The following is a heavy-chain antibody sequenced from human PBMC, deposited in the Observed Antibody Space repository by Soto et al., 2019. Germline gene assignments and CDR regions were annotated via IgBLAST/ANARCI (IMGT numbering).Heavy chain of an antibody. CDR3: ARVTVVVAATPAGFDY. V-gene: IGHV4-34*01. Sequence: SETLSLTCAVYGGSFSGYYWSWIRQPPGKGLEWIGEINHSGSTNYNPSLKSRVTISVDTSKNQFSLKLSSVTAADTAVYYCARVTVVVAATPAGFDYWGQGTLVTVSS. CDR2: INHSGST. CDR1: GGSFSGYY. D-gene: IGHD2-15*01. J-gene: IGHJ4*02.